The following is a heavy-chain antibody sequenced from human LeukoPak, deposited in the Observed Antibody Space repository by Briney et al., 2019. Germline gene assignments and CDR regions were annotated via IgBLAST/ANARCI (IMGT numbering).Heavy chain of an antibody. CDR2: FDPEDGET. J-gene: IGHJ4*02. V-gene: IGHV1-24*01. CDR1: GYTLTELS. CDR3: ATATYPLYYFDY. Sequence: GASVTVSCTVSGYTLTELSMHWVRQAPGKGLEWMGGFDPEDGETIYAQKFQGRVTMTEDTSTDTAYMELSSLRSEDTAVYYCATATYPLYYFDYWGQGTLVTVSS.